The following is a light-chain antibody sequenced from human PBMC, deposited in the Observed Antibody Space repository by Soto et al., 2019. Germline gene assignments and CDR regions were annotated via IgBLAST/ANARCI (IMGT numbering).Light chain of an antibody. Sequence: IVLTQSPGTLPLSPGEIATLSCRASQTGNNNYLAWYQHKSGQAPRLLIYGVYTRASGIPDRFSGSGSGTEFTLTITRLEPEDSAVYFCQHYGYSQWTFGQGTKVDIK. CDR1: QTGNNNY. CDR3: QHYGYSQWT. V-gene: IGKV3-20*01. CDR2: GVY. J-gene: IGKJ1*01.